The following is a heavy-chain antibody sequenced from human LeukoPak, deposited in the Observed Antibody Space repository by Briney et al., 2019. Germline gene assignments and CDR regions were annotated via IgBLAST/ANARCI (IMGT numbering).Heavy chain of an antibody. CDR1: GGSISGSDYY. D-gene: IGHD3-10*01. CDR2: IYYSGTT. Sequence: KPSETLSLTCTVSGGSISGSDYYWGWIRQPPGKGLEWIGTIYYSGTTYYNPSLKSRVTISVDTSKNQFSLNLSSVTAADTAVYYCARQSYDAGSYSVLDHWGQGTLVTVSS. V-gene: IGHV4-39*01. J-gene: IGHJ4*02. CDR3: ARQSYDAGSYSVLDH.